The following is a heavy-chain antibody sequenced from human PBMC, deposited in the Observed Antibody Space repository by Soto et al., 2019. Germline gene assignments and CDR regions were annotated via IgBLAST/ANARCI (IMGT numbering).Heavy chain of an antibody. V-gene: IGHV3-7*01. Sequence: PGGSLRLSCAASGFTLSSYWMSWVRQAPGKGLEWVANIKQDGSKKYYVDSVEGRFTISRDNAKNSLYLQMNSLRAEDTAVYYCARDHLGYCSGGSCYHLMFYYYYGMDVWGQGTTVTVSS. J-gene: IGHJ6*02. D-gene: IGHD2-15*01. CDR2: IKQDGSKK. CDR1: GFTLSSYW. CDR3: ARDHLGYCSGGSCYHLMFYYYYGMDV.